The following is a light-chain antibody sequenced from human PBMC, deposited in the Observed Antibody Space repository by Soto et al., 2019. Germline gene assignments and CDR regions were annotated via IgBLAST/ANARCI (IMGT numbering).Light chain of an antibody. Sequence: QSVLTQPASVSGSPGQAITISCTGTSSDVGGYNYVSWYQQHPGKAPQLMIYDVSNRPSGVSNRFSGSKSGNTASLTISGLQAEDEADYYCRSYTSSSTYVFGTGTKLTVL. CDR3: RSYTSSSTYV. CDR2: DVS. V-gene: IGLV2-14*01. CDR1: SSDVGGYNY. J-gene: IGLJ1*01.